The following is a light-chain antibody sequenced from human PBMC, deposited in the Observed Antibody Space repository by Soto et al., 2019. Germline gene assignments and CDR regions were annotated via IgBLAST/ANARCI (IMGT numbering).Light chain of an antibody. V-gene: IGLV2-14*01. CDR3: SSYTSSSIYV. CDR1: SSNVGGYNY. CDR2: EVS. Sequence: ALTQPASVSGSPGQSITISCTGTSSNVGGYNYVSWYQQHPGKAPKLMIYEVSNRPSGVSNRFSGSKSGNTASLTISGLQAEDEADYYCSSYTSSSIYVFGTGTKVTVL. J-gene: IGLJ1*01.